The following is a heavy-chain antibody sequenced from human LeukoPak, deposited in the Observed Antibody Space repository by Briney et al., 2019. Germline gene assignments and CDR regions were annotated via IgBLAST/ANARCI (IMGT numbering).Heavy chain of an antibody. J-gene: IGHJ6*02. CDR3: ARRQSSSWYYGIDV. CDR2: IYYSGST. V-gene: IGHV4-59*08. D-gene: IGHD6-13*01. Sequence: SETLSLTCTVSGGSISSYYWSWIRQPPGKGLEWIGYIYYSGSTNSNPSPTSRVTISVDTSKNQFSLKLSSVTAADTAVYYCARRQSSSWYYGIDVWGQGTTVTVSS. CDR1: GGSISSYY.